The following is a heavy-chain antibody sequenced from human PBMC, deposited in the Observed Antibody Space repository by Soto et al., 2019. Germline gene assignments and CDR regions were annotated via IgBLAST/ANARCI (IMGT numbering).Heavy chain of an antibody. Sequence: SETLSLTCTVSGGSISSYYWSWIRQPPGKGLEWIGYIYYSGSANYNPSLKSRVTISVDTSKNQFSLKLSSVTAADTAVYYCARDPGVYSSSWYWFDPWGQGTLLTVSS. CDR2: IYYSGSA. D-gene: IGHD6-13*01. CDR1: GGSISSYY. V-gene: IGHV4-59*01. CDR3: ARDPGVYSSSWYWFDP. J-gene: IGHJ5*02.